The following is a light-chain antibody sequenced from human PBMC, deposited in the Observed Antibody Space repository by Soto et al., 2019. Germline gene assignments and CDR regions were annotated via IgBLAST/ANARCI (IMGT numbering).Light chain of an antibody. CDR1: KLGNKY. J-gene: IGLJ2*01. CDR3: QAWDSRSYVV. Sequence: SYELTQPPSVSVSPGQTAIIPCSGDKLGNKYACWYQQKPSQSPVLVIYQDNTRPSGIPERFSGSNSGNTATLTISGTQAMDEADYYGQAWDSRSYVVFGGGTKVTVL. CDR2: QDN. V-gene: IGLV3-1*01.